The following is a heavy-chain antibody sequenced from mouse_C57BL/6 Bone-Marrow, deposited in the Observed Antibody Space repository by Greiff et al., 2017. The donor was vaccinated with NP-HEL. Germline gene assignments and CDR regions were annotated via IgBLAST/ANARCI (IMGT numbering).Heavy chain of an antibody. CDR3: ATALYAMDY. CDR1: GFSLTSYG. V-gene: IGHV2-5*01. CDR2: IWRGGST. J-gene: IGHJ4*01. Sequence: VHLVESGPGLVQPSQSLSITCTVSGFSLTSYGVLWVRQSPGKGLEWLGVIWRGGSTDYNAAFMSRLSITKDNSKSQVFFKMNSLQADDTAIYYCATALYAMDYWGQGTSVTVSS.